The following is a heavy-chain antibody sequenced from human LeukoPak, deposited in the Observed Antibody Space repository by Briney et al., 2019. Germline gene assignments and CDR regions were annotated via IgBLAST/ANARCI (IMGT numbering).Heavy chain of an antibody. Sequence: SETLSLTCAVYGGSFSGYYWSWIRQPPGKGLEWIGEINHSGSTNYNPSLKSRVTISVDTSKNQFSLKLSSVTAADTAVYYCARGGGYSSQPFDYWGQGTLVTVSS. J-gene: IGHJ4*02. CDR1: GGSFSGYY. V-gene: IGHV4-34*01. D-gene: IGHD5-18*01. CDR3: ARGGGYSSQPFDY. CDR2: INHSGST.